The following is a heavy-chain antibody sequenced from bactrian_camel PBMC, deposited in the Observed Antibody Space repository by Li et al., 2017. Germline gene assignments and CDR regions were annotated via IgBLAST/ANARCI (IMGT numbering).Heavy chain of an antibody. V-gene: IGHV3S53*01. J-gene: IGHJ4*01. CDR3: AADTCPGGGPWLEDDEYNF. Sequence: VQLVESGGGSVQAGGSLRLSCTASGYISTSYFMGWFRQVPGKEREGVACIDPDFSTRYASSVKGRFTISKDSSKNILYLQMNSLESEDTGMYYCAADTCPGGGPWLEDDEYNFWGQGTQVTVS. CDR2: IDPDFST. CDR1: GYISTSYF. D-gene: IGHD1*01.